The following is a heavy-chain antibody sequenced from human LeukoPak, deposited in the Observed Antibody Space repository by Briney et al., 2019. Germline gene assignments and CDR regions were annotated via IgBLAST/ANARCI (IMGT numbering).Heavy chain of an antibody. Sequence: GGSLRLSRAASGFTFSSYVIRWVRQAPGKGLEWVAFIRYDGSNKYYADSVKGRFTIPRDNSKNTLYLQMNSLRAEDTAVYYCAKERQTAMVPLDYWGQGTLVTVSS. V-gene: IGHV3-30*02. J-gene: IGHJ4*02. D-gene: IGHD5-18*01. CDR1: GFTFSSYV. CDR2: IRYDGSNK. CDR3: AKERQTAMVPLDY.